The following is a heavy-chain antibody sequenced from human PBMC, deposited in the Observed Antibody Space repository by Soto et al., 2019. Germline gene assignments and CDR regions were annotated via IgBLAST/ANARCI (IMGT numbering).Heavy chain of an antibody. Sequence: GGSLRLSCAASGFTFSSYGMHWVRQAPGKGLEWVAVISYDGSNKYYADSVKGRFTISRDNSKNTLYLQMNSLRAEDTAVYYCAKEKSSGPLDYWGQGTLVTVSS. CDR1: GFTFSSYG. CDR3: AKEKSSGPLDY. J-gene: IGHJ4*02. CDR2: ISYDGSNK. V-gene: IGHV3-30*18.